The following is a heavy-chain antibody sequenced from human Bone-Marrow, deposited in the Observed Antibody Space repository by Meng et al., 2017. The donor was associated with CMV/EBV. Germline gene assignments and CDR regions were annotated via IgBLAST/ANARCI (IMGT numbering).Heavy chain of an antibody. V-gene: IGHV3-11*04. J-gene: IGHJ6*02. CDR3: ARDYYGSGSYLYYYYYGMDV. Sequence: GESLKISCAASGFTFGDYYMTWIRQAPGKGLEWVSYISSSGSTIYYADSVKGRFTISRDNAKNSLYLQMNSLRAEDTAVYYCARDYYGSGSYLYYYYYGMDVWVQGTTVTVSS. D-gene: IGHD3-10*01. CDR2: ISSSGSTI. CDR1: GFTFGDYY.